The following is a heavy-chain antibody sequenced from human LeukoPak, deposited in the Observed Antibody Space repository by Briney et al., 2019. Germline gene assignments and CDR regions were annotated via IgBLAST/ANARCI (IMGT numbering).Heavy chain of an antibody. V-gene: IGHV4-59*02. CDR2: VYYSGST. CDR1: GGSVSGYY. J-gene: IGHJ3*02. Sequence: SETLSLTCVVSGGSVSGYYWGWIRQPPGRGLEWIGYVYYSGSTNYNPSFKSRITISVDTSRNQFSLQLSSVTAADTAVYYCARRNPSDAFDIWGQGTMVTVSS. CDR3: ARRNPSDAFDI.